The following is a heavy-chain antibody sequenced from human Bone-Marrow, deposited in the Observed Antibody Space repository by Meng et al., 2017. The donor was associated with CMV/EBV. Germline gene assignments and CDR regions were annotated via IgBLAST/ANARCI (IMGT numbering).Heavy chain of an antibody. CDR3: AREATWVKPAFDI. D-gene: IGHD2-21*01. Sequence: GESLKISCAASGFTFSSYEMNWVRQAPGKGMEWVSYISSSGSTIYYADSVKGRFTISRDNAKNSLYLQINSLRAEDTAVYYCAREATWVKPAFDIWGQGTMVTVSS. CDR1: GFTFSSYE. J-gene: IGHJ3*02. V-gene: IGHV3-48*03. CDR2: ISSSGSTI.